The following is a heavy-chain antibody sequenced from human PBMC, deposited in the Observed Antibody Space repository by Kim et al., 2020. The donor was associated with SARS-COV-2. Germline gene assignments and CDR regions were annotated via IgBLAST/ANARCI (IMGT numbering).Heavy chain of an antibody. D-gene: IGHD3-10*01. V-gene: IGHV3-74*01. CDR1: GFTFSSYW. Sequence: GGSLRLSCAASGFTFSSYWMHWVRQAPGKGLVWVSRINSDGSSTSYADSVKGRFTISRDNAKNTLYLQMNSLRAEDTAVYYCARDLGITMVRGVIGAWGQGTLVTVSS. CDR3: ARDLGITMVRGVIGA. J-gene: IGHJ5*02. CDR2: INSDGSST.